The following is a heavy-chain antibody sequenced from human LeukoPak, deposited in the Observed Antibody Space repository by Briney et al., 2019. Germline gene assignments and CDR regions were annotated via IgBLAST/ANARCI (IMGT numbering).Heavy chain of an antibody. CDR3: AREWGYDDYVLDY. J-gene: IGHJ4*02. CDR1: GYTFTGYY. Sequence: ASVKVSCKASGYTFTGYYMHWVRQAPGQGLEWMGWINPNSGGTNYAQKFQGRVTMTRDTSISTAHMELSRLRSDDTAVYYCAREWGYDDYVLDYWGQGTLVTVSS. V-gene: IGHV1-2*02. D-gene: IGHD4-17*01. CDR2: INPNSGGT.